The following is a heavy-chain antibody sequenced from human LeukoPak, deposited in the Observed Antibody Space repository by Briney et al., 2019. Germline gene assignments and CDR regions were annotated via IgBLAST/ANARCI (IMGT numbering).Heavy chain of an antibody. V-gene: IGHV1-69*05. CDR1: GGTFSSYA. J-gene: IGHJ4*02. D-gene: IGHD3-3*01. CDR2: IIPIFGTA. CDR3: ARLTFGVVTPDDY. Sequence: ASVKVSCKASGGTFSSYAISWVRQAPGQGLEWMGGIIPIFGTANYAQKFQGRVTITTDESTSTAYMELSSLRSEDTAVYYCARLTFGVVTPDDYWGQGTLVTVSS.